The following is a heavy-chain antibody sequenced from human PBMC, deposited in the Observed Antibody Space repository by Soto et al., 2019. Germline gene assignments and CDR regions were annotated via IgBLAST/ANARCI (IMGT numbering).Heavy chain of an antibody. D-gene: IGHD6-13*01. CDR2: IYYSGST. J-gene: IGHJ4*02. CDR3: ARSTRPGIAAAPFDY. CDR1: GGSISSYY. V-gene: IGHV4-59*01. Sequence: QVQLQESGPGLVKPSETLSLTCTVSGGSISSYYWSWIRQPPGKGLEWIGYIYYSGSTNYNPSLTRRVTISIDTSKNQFSLKLSSVTAADTAVYYCARSTRPGIAAAPFDYWGQGTLVTVSS.